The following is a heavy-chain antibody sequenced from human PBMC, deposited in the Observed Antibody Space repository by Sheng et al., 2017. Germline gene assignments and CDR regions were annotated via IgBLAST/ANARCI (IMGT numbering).Heavy chain of an antibody. D-gene: IGHD6-13*01. V-gene: IGHV1-69*01. Sequence: QVQLVQSGAEVKKPGSSVKVSCKASGGTFSSYAISWVRQAPGQGLEWMGGIIPIFGTANYAQKFQGRVTITADESTSTAYMELSSLRSEDTAVYYCASYNRPRYSSQSWSDYWGQGTLVTVSS. CDR3: ASYNRPRYSSQSWSDY. J-gene: IGHJ4*02. CDR1: GGTFSSYA. CDR2: IIPIFGTA.